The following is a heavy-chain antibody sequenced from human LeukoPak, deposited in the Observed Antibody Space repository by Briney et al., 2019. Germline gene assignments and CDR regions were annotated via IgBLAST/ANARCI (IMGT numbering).Heavy chain of an antibody. Sequence: GASVKVSCKASGGTFSSYAISWVRQAPGQGLEWMGGIIPIFGTANYAQKFQGRVTITADESTGIAYMELSSLRSEDTAVYYCASRRITIFGVVMDVWGKGTTVTVSS. V-gene: IGHV1-69*13. CDR2: IIPIFGTA. CDR3: ASRRITIFGVVMDV. CDR1: GGTFSSYA. J-gene: IGHJ6*04. D-gene: IGHD3-3*01.